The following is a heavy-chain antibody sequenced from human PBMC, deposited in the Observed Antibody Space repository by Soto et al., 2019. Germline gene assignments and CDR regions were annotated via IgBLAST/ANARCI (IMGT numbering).Heavy chain of an antibody. V-gene: IGHV4-38-2*02. CDR1: NFCIGRGYY. Sequence: PSETLSVTCTVCNFCIGRGYYWDWIRQPPGKGLEWIGYIYHSGSTYYNPSLKSRATISGDTSKNQFSLKLSSVTAADTAVYYCARGGYYYENSGQNAYDYWGQGILVTVSS. J-gene: IGHJ4*01. CDR2: IYHSGST. CDR3: ARGGYYYENSGQNAYDY. D-gene: IGHD3-22*01.